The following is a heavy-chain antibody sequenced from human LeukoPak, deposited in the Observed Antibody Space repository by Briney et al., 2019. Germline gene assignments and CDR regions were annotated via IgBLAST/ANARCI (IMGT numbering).Heavy chain of an antibody. J-gene: IGHJ2*01. V-gene: IGHV1-18*01. CDR2: ISAYNGNT. CDR3: ARDRSYYDSSGYPHYWYFDL. CDR1: GYTFTSYG. Sequence: ASVKVSCEASGYTFTSYGISWVRQAPGQGLEWMGWISAYNGNTNYAQKLQGRVTMTTDTSTSTAYMELRSLRSDDTAVYYCARDRSYYDSSGYPHYWYFDLWGRGTLVTVSS. D-gene: IGHD3-22*01.